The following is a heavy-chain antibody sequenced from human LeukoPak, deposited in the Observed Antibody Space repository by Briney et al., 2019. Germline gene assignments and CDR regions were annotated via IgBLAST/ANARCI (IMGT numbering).Heavy chain of an antibody. Sequence: SETLSLTCAVSGGSISSGGYSWSWIRQPPGKGLEWIGEINHSGSTNYNPSLKSRVTISVDTSKNQFSLKLSSVTAADTAVYYCARYCSSTSCRQYNWFDPWGQGTLVTVSS. D-gene: IGHD2-2*01. V-gene: IGHV4-34*01. CDR1: GGSISSGGYS. CDR2: INHSGST. CDR3: ARYCSSTSCRQYNWFDP. J-gene: IGHJ5*02.